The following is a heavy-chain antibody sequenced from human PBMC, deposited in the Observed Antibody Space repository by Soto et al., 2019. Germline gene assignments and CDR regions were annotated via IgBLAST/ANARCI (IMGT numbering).Heavy chain of an antibody. CDR3: AHRRSRGWNKSDFDY. CDR1: GFSLSSSGVG. Sequence: QITLKESGPTLVKPTQTLTLTCTFSGFSLSSSGVGVGWIRQPPGKALEWIALIYWDDDKRYSPSLKSRVTITKDTSRNHVVLTMTNMDPVDTATYYCAHRRSRGWNKSDFDYWGQGTLVIVSS. J-gene: IGHJ4*02. D-gene: IGHD6-19*01. CDR2: IYWDDDK. V-gene: IGHV2-5*02.